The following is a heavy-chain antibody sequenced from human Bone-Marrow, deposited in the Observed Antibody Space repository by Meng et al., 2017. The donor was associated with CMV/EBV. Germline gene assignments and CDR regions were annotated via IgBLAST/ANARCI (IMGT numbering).Heavy chain of an antibody. J-gene: IGHJ4*02. D-gene: IGHD6-13*01. CDR1: GFTFSTYA. CDR2: ISGSGTST. CDR3: AKGKGIAAAGTPDY. Sequence: ETLSLTCAASGFTFSTYAMSWVRQAPGKGLEWVSAISGSGTSTYYADSVKGRFTISRDNSKNTLYLQMNSLRVEDTAVYYCAKGKGIAAAGTPDYWGQGTLVTVSS. V-gene: IGHV3-23*01.